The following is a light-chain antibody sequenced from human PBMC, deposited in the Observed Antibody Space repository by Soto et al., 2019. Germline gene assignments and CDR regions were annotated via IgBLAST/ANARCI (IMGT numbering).Light chain of an antibody. Sequence: DIHMTRSPCTLSVSVLDIVSITFRASQTISSWLAWYQQKPGKAPKLLIYKVSTLKSGVPSRFSGSGSGTEFTLTISRLKPDDFATYFCQNYMSWTFGQGTKVDIK. CDR3: QNYMSWT. CDR1: QTISSW. CDR2: KVS. V-gene: IGKV1-5*03. J-gene: IGKJ1*01.